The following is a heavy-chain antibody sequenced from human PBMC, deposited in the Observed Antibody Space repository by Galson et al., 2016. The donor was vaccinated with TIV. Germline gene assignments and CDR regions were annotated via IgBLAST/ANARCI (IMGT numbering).Heavy chain of an antibody. CDR3: ARYFYGSGSSSHFDY. V-gene: IGHV2-5*01. J-gene: IGHJ4*02. CDR1: EFSLSSSGVG. D-gene: IGHD3-10*01. CDR2: IYYNNEK. Sequence: PALVKPTQTLTLTCTLSEFSLSSSGVGVGWIRQPPGKALEWLALIYYNNEKRYSPSLNNRLTITRDTSKNQAVLTMTNMGAVDTGTYYCARYFYGSGSSSHFDYWGQGTLVTVSS.